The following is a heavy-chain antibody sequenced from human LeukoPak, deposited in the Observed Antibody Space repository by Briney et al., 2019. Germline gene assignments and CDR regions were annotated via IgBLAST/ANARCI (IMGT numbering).Heavy chain of an antibody. D-gene: IGHD3-16*02. CDR3: ARDRQPYDYVWGSYHTDEHNWFDP. CDR2: ISSSSSYI. Sequence: GGSLRLSCAASGFTFSDYYMSWIRQAPGKGLEWVSSISSSSSYIYYADSVKGRFTISRDNAKNSLYLQMNSLRAEDTAVYYCARDRQPYDYVWGSYHTDEHNWFDPWGQGTLVTVSS. J-gene: IGHJ5*02. CDR1: GFTFSDYY. V-gene: IGHV3-11*06.